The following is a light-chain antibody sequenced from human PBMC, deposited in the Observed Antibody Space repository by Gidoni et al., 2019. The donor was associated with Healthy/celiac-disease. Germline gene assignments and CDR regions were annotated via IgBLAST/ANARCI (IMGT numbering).Light chain of an antibody. CDR2: DVS. V-gene: IGLV2-14*01. CDR3: SSYTSSSTRV. J-gene: IGLJ1*01. CDR1: SSDVGGYNY. Sequence: QSALTQPASVSGSPGQSITISCTGTSSDVGGYNYVSWYQQHPGKAPKLMIYDVSNRPSGVSNRFSGLQAEDEADYDCSSYTSSSTRVFGTGTKVTVL.